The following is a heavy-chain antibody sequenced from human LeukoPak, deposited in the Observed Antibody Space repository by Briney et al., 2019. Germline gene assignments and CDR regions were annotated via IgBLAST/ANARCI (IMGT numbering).Heavy chain of an antibody. J-gene: IGHJ4*02. CDR3: ARRLSIAAAGIEY. CDR2: ISSSSSTI. Sequence: GGSLRLFCAAYGFTFSSYSMNWVRQAPGKGLEWVSYISSSSSTIYYADSVKGRFSISRNKAKNSLCLQMNSVREEETAMSYCARRLSIAAAGIEYWGQRTLVTVSS. CDR1: GFTFSSYS. D-gene: IGHD6-13*01. V-gene: IGHV3-48*02.